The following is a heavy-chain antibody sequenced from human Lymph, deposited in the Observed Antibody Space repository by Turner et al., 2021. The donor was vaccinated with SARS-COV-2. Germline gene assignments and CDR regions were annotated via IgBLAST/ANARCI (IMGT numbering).Heavy chain of an antibody. CDR3: VTAQAVADYFHYYYGMVV. CDR1: GYTLTELS. D-gene: IGHD6-19*01. J-gene: IGHJ6*02. CDR2: FDPEEAET. V-gene: IGHV1-24*01. Sequence: QVQLVQSGAEVKKPGASVKVSCKVSGYTLTELSMHWVQQAPGKGLEWMGRFDPEEAETISAHKFQGRVTMTADTFKDTAYLELSRLSSEDTAVYYCVTAQAVADYFHYYYGMVVWGQGTTVTVSS.